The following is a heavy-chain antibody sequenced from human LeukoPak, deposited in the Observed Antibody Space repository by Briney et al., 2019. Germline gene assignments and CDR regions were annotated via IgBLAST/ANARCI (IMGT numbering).Heavy chain of an antibody. V-gene: IGHV3-23*01. Sequence: PGGSLRLSSAASGFTFSSYAMSWVRQAPGKGLEWVSAISGSGGSTYYADSVKGRFTISRDNSKNTLYLHMNSLRAEDTAVYYWAKDQAFMVVPLGWFDPWGQGTLVTVSS. CDR2: ISGSGGST. CDR1: GFTFSSYA. CDR3: AKDQAFMVVPLGWFDP. D-gene: IGHD2-15*01. J-gene: IGHJ5*02.